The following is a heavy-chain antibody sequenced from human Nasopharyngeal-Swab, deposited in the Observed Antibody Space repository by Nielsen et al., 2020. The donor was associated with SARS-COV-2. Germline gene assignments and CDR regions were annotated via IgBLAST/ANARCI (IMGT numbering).Heavy chain of an antibody. J-gene: IGHJ5*02. CDR2: IWYDGSNK. Sequence: GGPAAGKRVGRVAVIWYDGSNKYYADSVKGRFTISRDNAKNSLYLQMNSLRAEDTALYHCARAGYPYSSSWFSDWFDPWGQGTLVTVSS. V-gene: IGHV3-33*01. CDR3: ARAGYPYSSSWFSDWFDP. D-gene: IGHD6-13*01.